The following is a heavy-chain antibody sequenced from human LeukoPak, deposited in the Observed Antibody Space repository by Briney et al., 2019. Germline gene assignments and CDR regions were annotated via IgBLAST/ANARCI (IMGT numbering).Heavy chain of an antibody. V-gene: IGHV1-2*02. Sequence: GASVKASCKASGYTFTGYYIHWVRQAPGQGLESMGWINSNSGGTNYAQKFLGRVTMTRDTSISTAYMELSRLRSDDTAVYYCARGRYLDYWGQGTLVPVSS. D-gene: IGHD1-14*01. CDR1: GYTFTGYY. CDR3: ARGRYLDY. J-gene: IGHJ4*02. CDR2: INSNSGGT.